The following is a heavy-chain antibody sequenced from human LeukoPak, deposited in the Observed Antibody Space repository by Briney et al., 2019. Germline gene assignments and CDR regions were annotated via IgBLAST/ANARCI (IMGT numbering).Heavy chain of an antibody. CDR1: GGSFSGYY. CDR3: ARGPYGSGRIASDYNYYMDV. Sequence: SETLSLTCAVYGGSFSGYYWSWIRQPPGKGLEWIGEINHSGSTNYNPSLKSRVTISVDTSKNQFSLKLSSVTAADTAVYYCARGPYGSGRIASDYNYYMDVWGKGTTVTISS. CDR2: INHSGST. V-gene: IGHV4-34*01. J-gene: IGHJ6*03. D-gene: IGHD3-10*01.